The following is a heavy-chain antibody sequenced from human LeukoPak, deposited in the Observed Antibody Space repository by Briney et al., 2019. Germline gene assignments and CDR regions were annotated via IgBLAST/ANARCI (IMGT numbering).Heavy chain of an antibody. CDR3: AKAGFSNYYYYYYYMHV. Sequence: GGSLRLSCAASGFTFSSYGMHSVRQAPGKGLGWVTFIRYDGSNTYYADSVKGRSTISRDNSHNTLYLQMNSRRAEDTAVYYCAKAGFSNYYYYYYYMHVWGKGTTVTISS. V-gene: IGHV3-30*02. D-gene: IGHD3-9*01. CDR1: GFTFSSYG. J-gene: IGHJ6*03. CDR2: IRYDGSNT.